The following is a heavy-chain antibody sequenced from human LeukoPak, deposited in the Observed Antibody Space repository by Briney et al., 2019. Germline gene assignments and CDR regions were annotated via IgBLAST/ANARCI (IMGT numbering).Heavy chain of an antibody. CDR3: AKEAPSSSWKAYYYYYMDV. CDR2: IRYDGSNK. J-gene: IGHJ6*03. D-gene: IGHD6-13*01. Sequence: GGSLRLSCAASGFSFSTYGMHWVRQAPGKGLEWVAFIRYDGSNKYYADSVKGRFTISRDNSKNTLYLQMNSLRAEDTAVYYCAKEAPSSSWKAYYYYYMDVWGKGTTVTVSS. CDR1: GFSFSTYG. V-gene: IGHV3-30*02.